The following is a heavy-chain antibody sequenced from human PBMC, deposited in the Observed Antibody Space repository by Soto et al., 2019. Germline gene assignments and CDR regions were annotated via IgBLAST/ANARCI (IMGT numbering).Heavy chain of an antibody. Sequence: VQLVESGGGVVQPGRSLRLSCAASGLTFSPYGFHWVRQAPGKGLEGVAVISNDVRNIHYAESVEGRFTISRDNSKNTLYLQMNSLRPNDTAVYYCVKDTLGGMTPVFMPGPDWGQGTLVTVSS. J-gene: IGHJ4*02. D-gene: IGHD2-2*01. CDR3: VKDTLGGMTPVFMPGPD. V-gene: IGHV3-30*18. CDR1: GLTFSPYG. CDR2: ISNDVRNI.